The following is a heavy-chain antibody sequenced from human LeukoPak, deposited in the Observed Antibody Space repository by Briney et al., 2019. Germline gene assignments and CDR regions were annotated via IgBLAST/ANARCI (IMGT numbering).Heavy chain of an antibody. V-gene: IGHV3-9*01. CDR2: ITRNSGSI. Sequence: GGSLRLSCAASGFTFDDYAMHWVRQAPGKGLEWVSGITRNSGSIGYAVSVKGRFTISRDNAKNSLYLQMNSLRAEDTALYYCAKDRVTFGGVIVTLFGYWGQGTLDTVSS. D-gene: IGHD3-16*02. J-gene: IGHJ4*02. CDR1: GFTFDDYA. CDR3: AKDRVTFGGVIVTLFGY.